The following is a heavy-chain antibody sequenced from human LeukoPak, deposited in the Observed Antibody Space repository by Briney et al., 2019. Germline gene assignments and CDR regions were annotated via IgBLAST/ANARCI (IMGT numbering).Heavy chain of an antibody. CDR2: INPNTGVT. CDR3: ARGLYGDYDFDY. D-gene: IGHD4-17*01. CDR1: GYTFTGYY. J-gene: IGHJ4*02. Sequence: ASVKVSCTASGYTFTGYYMHWVRQAPGQGLQWMGWINPNTGVTNYAQKFQGRVTMTRDTSISTAYMELSRLRSDDTAVYYCARGLYGDYDFDYWGQGTLVTVSS. V-gene: IGHV1-2*02.